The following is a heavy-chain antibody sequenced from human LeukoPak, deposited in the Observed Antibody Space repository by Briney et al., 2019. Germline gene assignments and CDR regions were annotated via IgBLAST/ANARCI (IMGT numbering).Heavy chain of an antibody. D-gene: IGHD2-15*01. V-gene: IGHV1-46*03. CDR1: GYTFTNSY. CDR3: ASPEVGY. CDR2: INPSGGST. Sequence: ASVTVSCKASGYTFTNSYIHWVRQAPEQGLEWMGIINPSGGSTNYAQKFQGRVTMTRDTSTSTVYMELYSLRSEDTAVYYCASPEVGYWGQGTLVTVSS. J-gene: IGHJ4*02.